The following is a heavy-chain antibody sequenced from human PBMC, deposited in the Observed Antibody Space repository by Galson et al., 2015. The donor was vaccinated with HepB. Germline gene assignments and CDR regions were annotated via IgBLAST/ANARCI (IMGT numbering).Heavy chain of an antibody. V-gene: IGHV3-74*01. J-gene: IGHJ4*02. Sequence: SLRLSCAASGFTFSSYWMHWVRQAPGKGLVWVSQMNIDGSDTNYAESVKGRFTVSRDNAKNTLYLQMNSLRVEDTAVYYCAKIVAPDYWGQGTLVTVSS. D-gene: IGHD3-16*02. CDR3: AKIVAPDY. CDR2: MNIDGSDT. CDR1: GFTFSSYW.